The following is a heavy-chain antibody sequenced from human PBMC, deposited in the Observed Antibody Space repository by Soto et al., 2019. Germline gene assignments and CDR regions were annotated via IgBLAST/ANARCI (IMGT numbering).Heavy chain of an antibody. CDR1: GGSISSGDYY. V-gene: IGHV4-30-4*01. CDR2: IYYSGST. J-gene: IGHJ6*02. CDR3: ARMGVRGVIINYYYYGMDV. Sequence: SETLSLTCTVSGGSISSGDYYWSWIRQPPGKGLEWIGYIYYSGSTYYNPSLKSRVTISVDTSKNQFSLKLSSVTAADTAVYYCARMGVRGVIINYYYYGMDVWGQGTTVTVSS. D-gene: IGHD3-10*01.